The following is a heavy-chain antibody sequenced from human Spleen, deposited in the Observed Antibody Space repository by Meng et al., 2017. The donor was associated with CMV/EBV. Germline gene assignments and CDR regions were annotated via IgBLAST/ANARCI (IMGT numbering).Heavy chain of an antibody. Sequence: SGDSISNSHWWSWVRQPPGKGLEWIGEIFDSGITNYNPSLKSRLTISEDKSHNQFSLKLNSVTAADTAVYYCARAYCGGDCYSGFDYWGQGILVTVSS. J-gene: IGHJ4*02. D-gene: IGHD2-21*01. CDR3: ARAYCGGDCYSGFDY. CDR1: GDSISNSHW. V-gene: IGHV4-4*02. CDR2: IFDSGIT.